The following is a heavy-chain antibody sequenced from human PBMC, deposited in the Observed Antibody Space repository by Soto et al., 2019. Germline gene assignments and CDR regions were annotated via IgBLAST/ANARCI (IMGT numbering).Heavy chain of an antibody. J-gene: IGHJ6*02. CDR1: GSTFSSYG. Sequence: GGSLRLSCAASGSTFSSYGMSWVRQAPGKGLEWVSVITPSSASTFYADSVKGRFTISRDNSKNMLYLQMNSLRAEDTAVYYCAKDRKRMDVWGQGTTVTVSS. CDR3: AKDRKRMDV. V-gene: IGHV3-23*01. CDR2: ITPSSAST.